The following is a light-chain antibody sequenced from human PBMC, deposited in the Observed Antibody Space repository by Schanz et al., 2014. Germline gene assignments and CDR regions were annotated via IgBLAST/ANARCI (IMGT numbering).Light chain of an antibody. J-gene: IGKJ2*01. CDR1: QSVSTY. CDR3: QQYGSSPQYT. CDR2: GAS. V-gene: IGKV3-20*01. Sequence: EIVLTQSPATLSLSPGERATLSCRASQSVSTYLAWYQQKPGQAPRLLIYGASSRATGIPDRFSGSGSGTDFTLTISRLEPEDFAVYYCQQYGSSPQYTFGQGTKLEI.